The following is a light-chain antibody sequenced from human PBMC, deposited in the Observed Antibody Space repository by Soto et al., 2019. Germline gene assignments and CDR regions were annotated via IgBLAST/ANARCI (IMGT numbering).Light chain of an antibody. V-gene: IGKV3-20*01. CDR1: QSFSSNF. CDR2: GAS. J-gene: IGKJ1*01. CDR3: QQYDSSPRT. Sequence: VLTQSPGTLSLSPGERSTLSCRASQSFSSNFLAWYQQKPGQDPRLLIYGASNRATGITDRFSGSGSGTDFTLTISRLEPEDFAVYYCQQYDSSPRTVGQGTKVEIK.